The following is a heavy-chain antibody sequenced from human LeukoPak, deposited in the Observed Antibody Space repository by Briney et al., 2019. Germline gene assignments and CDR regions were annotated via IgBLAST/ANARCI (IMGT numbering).Heavy chain of an antibody. V-gene: IGHV4-34*01. D-gene: IGHD6-19*01. CDR2: INHSGST. Sequence: SETLSLTCAVYGGSFSGYYWSWIRQPPGKGLEWIGEINHSGSTNYNPSLKSRVTISEDTSKNQFSLKLSSVTAADTAVYYCARGPGQWLVLDYWGQGTLVTVSS. J-gene: IGHJ4*02. CDR3: ARGPGQWLVLDY. CDR1: GGSFSGYY.